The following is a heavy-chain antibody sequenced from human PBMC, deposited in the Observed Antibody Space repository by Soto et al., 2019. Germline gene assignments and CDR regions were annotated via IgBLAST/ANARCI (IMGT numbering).Heavy chain of an antibody. CDR3: AKGTAVTTGDMAY. J-gene: IGHJ4*02. D-gene: IGHD4-17*01. CDR1: GFTFSSFA. Sequence: EVQLLESGGGLVQPGGSLRLSCAASGFTFSSFAMTWVRQAPGKGLEWVSSLTGSGDSTYYADSVKGRFTISRDNSKNTLYLQMNSLRADDTALYYCAKGTAVTTGDMAYCGQVTLVTVSS. V-gene: IGHV3-23*01. CDR2: LTGSGDST.